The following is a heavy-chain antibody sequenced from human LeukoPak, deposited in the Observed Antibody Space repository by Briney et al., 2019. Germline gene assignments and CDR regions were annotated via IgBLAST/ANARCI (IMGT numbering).Heavy chain of an antibody. CDR2: IYYSGST. CDR3: ARIEVLCSSTSCPRWFDP. D-gene: IGHD2-2*01. V-gene: IGHV4-59*01. J-gene: IGHJ5*02. Sequence: SGTLSLTCTVSGGSISSYYWSWIRQPPGKGLEWIGYIYYSGSTNYNPSLKSRVTISVDTSKNQFSLKLSSVTAADTAVYYCARIEVLCSSTSCPRWFDPWGQGTLVTVSS. CDR1: GGSISSYY.